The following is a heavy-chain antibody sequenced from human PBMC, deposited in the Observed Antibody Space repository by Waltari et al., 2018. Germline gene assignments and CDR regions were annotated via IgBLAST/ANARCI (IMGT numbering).Heavy chain of an antibody. Sequence: QVQLQQWGAGLLKPSETLSLTCAVYGGSFSGYYWSWIRPPPGKGQEWIGEINHSGSHNCNPALKRRVSISVDTSKNQFSLKLSSVTAADTAVYYCAREPRYCSGGSCLRHYFDYWGQGTLVTVSS. CDR2: INHSGSH. D-gene: IGHD2-15*01. CDR1: GGSFSGYY. V-gene: IGHV4-34*01. J-gene: IGHJ4*02. CDR3: AREPRYCSGGSCLRHYFDY.